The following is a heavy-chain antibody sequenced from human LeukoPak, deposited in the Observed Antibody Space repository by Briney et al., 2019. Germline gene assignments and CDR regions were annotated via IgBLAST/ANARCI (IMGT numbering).Heavy chain of an antibody. D-gene: IGHD4-23*01. J-gene: IGHJ5*02. CDR2: ISSSGSTI. CDR1: GFTFSSYE. CDR3: AREGNPLNWFDP. V-gene: IGHV3-48*03. Sequence: GGSLRLSCAASGFTFSSYEMNWVRQAPGKGLEWVSYISSSGSTIYYADSVKGRFTISRDNAKNSLYLQMNSLRAEDTAVYYCAREGNPLNWFDPWGQGTLVTVSS.